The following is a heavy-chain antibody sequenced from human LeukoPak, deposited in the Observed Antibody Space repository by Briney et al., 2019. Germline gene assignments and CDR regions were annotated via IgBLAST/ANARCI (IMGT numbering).Heavy chain of an antibody. J-gene: IGHJ3*02. V-gene: IGHV3-53*01. Sequence: PGGSLRLSCAASGFTVSSNYMNWVRQAPGKGLGWVSSIRQSGDITYYADSVKGRFTISRDNSKNTLSLQMNSLSREDTAIYYCVRRGGSDGWGAFDIWGQGTVVTVSS. CDR2: IRQSGDIT. CDR3: VRRGGSDGWGAFDI. CDR1: GFTVSSNY. D-gene: IGHD5-24*01.